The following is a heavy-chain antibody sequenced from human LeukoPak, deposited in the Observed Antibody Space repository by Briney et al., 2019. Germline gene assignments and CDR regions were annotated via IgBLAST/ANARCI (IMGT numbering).Heavy chain of an antibody. CDR2: INPKTGVT. Sequence: GASVKVSCKASGYTFTDYYLHWVRQAPGHGLEWMGWINPKTGVTKYAQNFQGRVTMTRDTSISTAYMKVSRLRSDDTAVFYCARDLAMYSPDLDYWGQGTLVTVSS. V-gene: IGHV1-2*02. CDR1: GYTFTDYY. D-gene: IGHD1-26*01. CDR3: ARDLAMYSPDLDY. J-gene: IGHJ4*02.